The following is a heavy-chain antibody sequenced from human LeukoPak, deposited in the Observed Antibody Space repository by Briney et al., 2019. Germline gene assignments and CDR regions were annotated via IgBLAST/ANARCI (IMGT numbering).Heavy chain of an antibody. CDR2: INSDGTST. D-gene: IGHD1-20*01. CDR3: AKDPTDNWNDIRRPLDNWFDP. J-gene: IGHJ5*02. Sequence: PGGSLRLSCAASGFTFTSYWMHWVRQAPGKGLVWVSRINSDGTSTAYADSVKGRFTISRDNAKNMLYLQMNSLRVDDTAVYYCAKDPTDNWNDIRRPLDNWFDPWGQGTLVTVSS. CDR1: GFTFTSYW. V-gene: IGHV3-74*01.